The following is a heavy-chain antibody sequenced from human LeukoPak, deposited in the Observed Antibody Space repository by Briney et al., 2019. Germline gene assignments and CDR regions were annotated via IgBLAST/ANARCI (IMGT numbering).Heavy chain of an antibody. D-gene: IGHD3-22*01. CDR3: AREYYYDSFDY. CDR2: ISGSSSTI. J-gene: IGHJ4*02. CDR1: GFTFSSYS. Sequence: GGSLRLSCAASGFTFSSYSMNWVRQAPGKGLEWGSYISGSSSTIYYADSVKGRFTISRDNAKNSLYLQMNSLRAEDTAVYYCAREYYYDSFDYWGQGTLVTVSS. V-gene: IGHV3-48*04.